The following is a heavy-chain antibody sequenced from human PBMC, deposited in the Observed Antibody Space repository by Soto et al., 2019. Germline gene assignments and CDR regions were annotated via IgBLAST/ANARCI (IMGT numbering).Heavy chain of an antibody. CDR3: AKFGLGERMYSSSWYVGY. CDR2: ISGSGGST. CDR1: GFTFSSYA. D-gene: IGHD6-13*01. J-gene: IGHJ4*02. Sequence: EVQLLESGGGLVQPGGSLRLSCAASGFTFSSYAMSWVRQAPGKGLEWVSAISGSGGSTYYADSVKGRFTISRDNSKNTLYLQMNSLRAEDTAVYYCAKFGLGERMYSSSWYVGYWGQGTLVTVSS. V-gene: IGHV3-23*01.